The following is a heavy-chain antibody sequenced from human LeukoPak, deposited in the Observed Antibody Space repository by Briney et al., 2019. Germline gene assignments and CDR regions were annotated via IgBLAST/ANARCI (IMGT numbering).Heavy chain of an antibody. CDR3: ARDGRRGAGSGYYRAYYYYYMDV. J-gene: IGHJ6*03. CDR2: IYYSGST. Sequence: SETLSLTCTVSGGSISSYYWSWIRQPPGKGLEWIGYIYYSGSTNYNPSLKSRVTISVDTSKNQFSLKLSSVTAADTAVYYCARDGRRGAGSGYYRAYYYYYMDVWGKGTTVTVSS. V-gene: IGHV4-59*12. D-gene: IGHD3-3*01. CDR1: GGSISSYY.